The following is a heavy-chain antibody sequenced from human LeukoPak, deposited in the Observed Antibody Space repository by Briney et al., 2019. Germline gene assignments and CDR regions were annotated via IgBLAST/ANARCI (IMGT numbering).Heavy chain of an antibody. V-gene: IGHV3-21*04. D-gene: IGHD1/OR15-1a*01. J-gene: IGHJ3*02. Sequence: GGSLRLSCVASGFTFSAFAMNWVRQVPGRGLEWVASIDTSDTYIRYADSLKGRFTISRENARNSLYLQMNSLRAEDTAIYFCAKVLRNIPLILAATDVEFFDIWGQGTMVTVSS. CDR2: IDTSDTYI. CDR1: GFTFSAFA. CDR3: AKVLRNIPLILAATDVEFFDI.